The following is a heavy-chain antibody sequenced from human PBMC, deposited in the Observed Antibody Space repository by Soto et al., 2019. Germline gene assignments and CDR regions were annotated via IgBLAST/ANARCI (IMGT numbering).Heavy chain of an antibody. CDR2: IRNDGGTT. CDR3: TRRYCYNNGCLIDY. CDR1: GFTFDAYQ. D-gene: IGHD3-16*02. V-gene: IGHV3-48*03. J-gene: IGHJ4*02. Sequence: GGSLRLSCAASGFTFDAYQMSWVRQAPGKGLEWLSYIRNDGGTTYDADSVKGRFTVSRDNAKNAMYLQMKSLRVEDTGVYYCTRRYCYNNGCLIDYWGQGTLVTVSS.